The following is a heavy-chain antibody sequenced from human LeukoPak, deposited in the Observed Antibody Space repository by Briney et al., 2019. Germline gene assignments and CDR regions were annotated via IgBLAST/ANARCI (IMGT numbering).Heavy chain of an antibody. CDR2: ISGSGGST. Sequence: GGSLRLSCAASGFTFSSYAMSWLRQAPGKGLEWVSAISGSGGSTYYADSVKGRFTISRDNSKNTLYLQMNSLRAEDTAVYYCAKDSIFGVSKGYWGQGTLVTVSS. J-gene: IGHJ4*02. CDR3: AKDSIFGVSKGY. D-gene: IGHD3-3*01. CDR1: GFTFSSYA. V-gene: IGHV3-23*01.